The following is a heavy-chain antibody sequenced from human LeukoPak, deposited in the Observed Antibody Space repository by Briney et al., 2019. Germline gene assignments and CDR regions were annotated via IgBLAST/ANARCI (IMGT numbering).Heavy chain of an antibody. V-gene: IGHV3-7*01. D-gene: IGHD3/OR15-3a*01. CDR1: EFTFSSYW. CDR3: ASRGRLFGL. CDR2: IQQDGSEK. Sequence: GGSLRLSCAASEFTFSSYWMSWVRQAPGKGLEWVANIQQDGSEKYYVDSVKGRFTISRDNAKKLLYLQMNSLSAEDTAVNYWASRGRLFGLRGQGTLGTV. J-gene: IGHJ4*01.